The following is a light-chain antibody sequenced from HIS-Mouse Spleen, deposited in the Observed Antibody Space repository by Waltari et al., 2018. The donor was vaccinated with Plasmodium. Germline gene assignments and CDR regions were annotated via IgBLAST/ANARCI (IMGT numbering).Light chain of an antibody. CDR1: SGHSSYA. J-gene: IGLJ2*01. V-gene: IGLV4-69*01. Sequence: QLVLTQSPSASASLGASVKLTCTLSSGHSSYAIAWHQQQPEKGPRYLMKLNSDGSHSQGDGLPDRLSGSSSGAERYLTISSLQAEDEADYYCQTWGTGTVVFGGGTKLTVL. CDR3: QTWGTGTVV. CDR2: LNSDGSH.